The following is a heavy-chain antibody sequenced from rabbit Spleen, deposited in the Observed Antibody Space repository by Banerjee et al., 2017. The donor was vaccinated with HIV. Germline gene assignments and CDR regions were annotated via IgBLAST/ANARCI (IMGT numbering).Heavy chain of an antibody. CDR2: IRTTDIKT. J-gene: IGHJ4*01. D-gene: IGHD5-1*01. CDR3: ARDLVAVIGWNFNL. CDR1: GVDFSSYYY. Sequence: QQQLEESGGGLVKPGGTLTLTCKASGVDFSSYYYMCWVRQAPGKGLEWIGCIRTTDIKTWYATWVNGRFTISKTSTTVTLRMTSLTAADTATYFCARDLVAVIGWNFNLWGPGTLVTVS. V-gene: IGHV1S43*01.